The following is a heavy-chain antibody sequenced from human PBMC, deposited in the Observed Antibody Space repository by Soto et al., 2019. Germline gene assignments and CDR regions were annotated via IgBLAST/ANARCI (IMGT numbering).Heavy chain of an antibody. CDR3: ARATPAMVWAWFDP. Sequence: GGSLRLSCAASGFTFSSYAMTWVRQAPGKGLEWVSAISGSGGTTYYADSVKGRFTISRDNSKNTLYLEMNSLRAEDTAVYYCARATPAMVWAWFDPWGQGTLVTVSS. CDR2: ISGSGGTT. J-gene: IGHJ5*02. D-gene: IGHD5-18*01. V-gene: IGHV3-23*01. CDR1: GFTFSSYA.